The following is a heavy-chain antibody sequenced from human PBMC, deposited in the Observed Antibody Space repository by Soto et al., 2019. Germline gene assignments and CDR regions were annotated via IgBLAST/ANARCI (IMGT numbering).Heavy chain of an antibody. CDR3: AKSLSPGATVGVSGFDP. J-gene: IGHJ5*02. V-gene: IGHV3-23*01. CDR2: ISGSGGST. D-gene: IGHD4-4*01. CDR1: GFTFSSYA. Sequence: EVQLLESGGGLVQPGGSLRLSCAASGFTFSSYAMSWVRQAPGKGLEWVSAISGSGGSTYYADSVKGRFTISRDNSKNTLYLQMNSLRAEDTAVYYCAKSLSPGATVGVSGFDPWGQGTLVTVSS.